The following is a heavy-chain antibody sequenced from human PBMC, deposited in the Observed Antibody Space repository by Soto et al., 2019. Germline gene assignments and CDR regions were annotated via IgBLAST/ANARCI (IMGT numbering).Heavy chain of an antibody. CDR1: GGSISSSSYY. D-gene: IGHD3-3*01. CDR3: ARQEVLRFLEWLSGYYDY. CDR2: IYYSGST. V-gene: IGHV4-39*01. J-gene: IGHJ4*02. Sequence: PSETLSLTCTVSGGSISSSSYYWGWIRQPPGKGLEWIGSIYYSGSTYYNPSLKSRVTISVDTSKNQFSLKLSSVTAADTAVYYCARQEVLRFLEWLSGYYDYWGQGTLVTVSS.